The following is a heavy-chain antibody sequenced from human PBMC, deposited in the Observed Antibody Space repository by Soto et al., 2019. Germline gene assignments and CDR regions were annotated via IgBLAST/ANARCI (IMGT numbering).Heavy chain of an antibody. J-gene: IGHJ4*02. V-gene: IGHV3-15*01. CDR1: VFSFDNAC. CDR2: IKSDTDGGTT. Sequence: WGSLILSCAASVFSFDNACMIWVLGCPGKGLEWVGHIKSDTDGGTTDYAAPVEGRFTISRDDSKNTLYLQMNSLKTEDTAVYYCATEVRSGYNYFDFWGQGTLVTVSS. CDR3: ATEVRSGYNYFDF. D-gene: IGHD3-22*01.